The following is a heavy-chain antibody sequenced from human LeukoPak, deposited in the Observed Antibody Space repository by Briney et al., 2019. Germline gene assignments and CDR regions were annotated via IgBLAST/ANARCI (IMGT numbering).Heavy chain of an antibody. CDR2: INSDGRST. Sequence: GGSLRLSCAASGFTFSSYWMHWVRQAPGKGLGWVSRINSDGRSTTYADSVKGRFTMSRDNAKNTLYLQMNSLRAEDTAVYYCARECESSSTCFYWGQGALVTVSS. V-gene: IGHV3-74*01. D-gene: IGHD6-13*01. CDR3: ARECESSSTCFY. CDR1: GFTFSSYW. J-gene: IGHJ4*02.